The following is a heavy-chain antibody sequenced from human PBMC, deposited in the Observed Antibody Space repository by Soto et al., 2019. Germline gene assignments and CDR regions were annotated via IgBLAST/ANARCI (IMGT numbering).Heavy chain of an antibody. V-gene: IGHV4-59*01. J-gene: IGHJ6*02. CDR3: ARGAMVRGTPSEQNYYYGMDV. CDR1: GGSISSYY. CDR2: IYYSGST. D-gene: IGHD3-10*01. Sequence: SETLSLTCTVSGGSISSYYWSWIRQPPGKGQEWIGYIYYSGSTNYNPSLKSRVTISVDTSKNQFSLKLSSVTAADTAVYYCARGAMVRGTPSEQNYYYGMDVWGQGTTVTVSS.